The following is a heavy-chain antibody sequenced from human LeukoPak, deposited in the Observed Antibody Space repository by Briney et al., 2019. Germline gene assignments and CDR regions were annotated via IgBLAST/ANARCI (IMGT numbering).Heavy chain of an antibody. D-gene: IGHD5-18*01. J-gene: IGHJ6*02. CDR2: ISYDGSNK. Sequence: GGSLRLSCAASGFTFSSYGMHWVRQAPGKGLEWVAVISYDGSNKYYADSVEGRFTISRDNSKNTLYLQMNSLRAEDTAVYYCAKASTAMYYYYGMDVWGQGTTVTVSS. CDR1: GFTFSSYG. CDR3: AKASTAMYYYYGMDV. V-gene: IGHV3-30*18.